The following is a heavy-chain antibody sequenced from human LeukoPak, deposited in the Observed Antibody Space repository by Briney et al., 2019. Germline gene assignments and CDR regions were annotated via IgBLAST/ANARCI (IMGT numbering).Heavy chain of an antibody. V-gene: IGHV4-34*01. J-gene: IGHJ4*02. D-gene: IGHD3-16*01. CDR1: GGSLTGYY. CDR3: ARDDAHLGGTFLDS. Sequence: SETLSLTCDVYGGSLTGYYWSWIRQAPGKGLEWIGEVHHSGRTLYNLSLMGRVTISVVTSKNQFSLWLNSVTAADTAVYYCARDDAHLGGTFLDSWGQGILVTVSS. CDR2: VHHSGRT.